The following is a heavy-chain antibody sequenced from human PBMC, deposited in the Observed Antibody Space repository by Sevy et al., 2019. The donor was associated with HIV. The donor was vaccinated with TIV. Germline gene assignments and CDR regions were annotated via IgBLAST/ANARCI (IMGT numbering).Heavy chain of an antibody. CDR2: ITPSGDTT. V-gene: IGHV1-46*01. Sequence: ASVKVSCKAAGYNFTSYYIHWVRQAPGQGLEWMGIITPSGDTTTYAQKFQGRVTMTSDTSTSTVYMELSSLRYDDTAVYYCTRVRCFGLEYWGQGTLVTVSS. D-gene: IGHD2-15*01. CDR1: GYNFTSYY. J-gene: IGHJ4*02. CDR3: TRVRCFGLEY.